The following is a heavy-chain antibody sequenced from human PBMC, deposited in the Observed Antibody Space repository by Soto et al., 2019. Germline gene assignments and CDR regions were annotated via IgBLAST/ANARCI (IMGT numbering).Heavy chain of an antibody. Sequence: EQLQESGPGLVKPSETLSLTCIVSGGSISSHYWSWIRQPPGKGLEWIGYIFDNRYTNYNPSRRSRVTMSVDTTKNQFSLMLRSVSAADTAGYYWARSVAVSADYFYFGLDVWGNRTKVIVSS. CDR1: GGSISSHY. CDR2: IFDNRYT. D-gene: IGHD6-19*01. J-gene: IGHJ6*04. CDR3: ARSVAVSADYFYFGLDV. V-gene: IGHV4-59*11.